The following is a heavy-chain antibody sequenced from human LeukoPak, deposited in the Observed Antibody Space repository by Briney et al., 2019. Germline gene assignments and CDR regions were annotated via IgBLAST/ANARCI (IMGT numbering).Heavy chain of an antibody. J-gene: IGHJ4*02. CDR2: IYSGGST. D-gene: IGHD3-10*01. CDR3: ARDRWYYGSGSSPDY. V-gene: IGHV3-66*01. Sequence: PGGSLRLSCAASGFTVSSNYMSWVRQAPGKGLEWVSVIYSGGSTYYADSVKGRSTISRDNSKNTLYLQMNSLRAEDTAVYYCARDRWYYGSGSSPDYWGQGTLVTVSS. CDR1: GFTVSSNY.